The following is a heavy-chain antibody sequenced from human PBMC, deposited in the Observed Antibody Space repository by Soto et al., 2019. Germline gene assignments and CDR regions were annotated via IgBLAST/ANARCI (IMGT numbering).Heavy chain of an antibody. J-gene: IGHJ4*02. Sequence: SETLSLTCAVSGYSISSGYYWGWIRQPPGEGLEWIGSIYHSGSTYYNPSLKSRVTISVDTSKNQFSLKLSSVTAADTAVYYCAREVSGYDSSGHDYWGQGTLVTVSS. CDR1: GYSISSGYY. CDR2: IYHSGST. D-gene: IGHD3-22*01. V-gene: IGHV4-38-2*02. CDR3: AREVSGYDSSGHDY.